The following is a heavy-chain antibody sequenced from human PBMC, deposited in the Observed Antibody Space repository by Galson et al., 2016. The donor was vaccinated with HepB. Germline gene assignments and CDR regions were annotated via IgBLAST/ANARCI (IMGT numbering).Heavy chain of an antibody. CDR3: TRDGCSYKHLDL. CDR1: GFSFSSNS. D-gene: IGHD2-15*01. J-gene: IGHJ5*02. V-gene: IGHV3-74*01. CDR2: ISIDGSNT. Sequence: SLRLSCAASGFSFSSNSIHWVRQAPGKGLVWVSRISIDGSNTGYADFAKGRFTISRDNAKKTVCLQMNSLRAEDTALYYCTRDGCSYKHLDLWGQGTLVTVSS.